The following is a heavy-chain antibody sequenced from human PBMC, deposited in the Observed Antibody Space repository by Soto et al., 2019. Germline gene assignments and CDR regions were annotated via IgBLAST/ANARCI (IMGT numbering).Heavy chain of an antibody. CDR1: GFTFSSYW. CDR2: INTDESST. Sequence: EVQLVESGGGLVQPGGSLRLSCAASGFTFSSYWMHWVRQAPGKGLVWVSRINTDESSTTYADSVKGRFTISRDNAKNTLYLQLYSLRAEDTAVYYCARRGPVTGLAYWGQGTLVTVSS. D-gene: IGHD1-20*01. J-gene: IGHJ4*02. V-gene: IGHV3-74*01. CDR3: ARRGPVTGLAY.